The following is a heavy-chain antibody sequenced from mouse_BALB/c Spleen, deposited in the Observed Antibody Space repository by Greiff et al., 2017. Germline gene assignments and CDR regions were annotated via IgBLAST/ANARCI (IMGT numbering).Heavy chain of an antibody. V-gene: IGHV1-87*01. CDR2: IYPGDGDT. D-gene: IGHD1-1*01. Sequence: VQLQQSGAELARPGASVKLSCKASGYTFTSYWMQWVKQRPGQGLEWIGAIYPGDGDTRYTQKFKGKATLTADKSSSTAYMQLSSLASEDSAVYYCARGYYGSSGYFDVWGAGTTVTVSS. CDR3: ARGYYGSSGYFDV. CDR1: GYTFTSYW. J-gene: IGHJ1*01.